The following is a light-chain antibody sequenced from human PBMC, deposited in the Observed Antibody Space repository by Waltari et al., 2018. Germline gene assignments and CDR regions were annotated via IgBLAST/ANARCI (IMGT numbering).Light chain of an antibody. V-gene: IGLV4-69*01. CDR2: INSDGSR. CDR3: QTGGHGTWV. CDR1: SRQSSNV. Sequence: QLVLTQSPSASASLGASVKLTCTLRSRQSSNVLAWHQQQPQKGPRYLMTINSDGSRSKGDEMPDRLSGSGPGAGRYPTISSLQSEDEADYYCQTGGHGTWVFGRGTKLTVL. J-gene: IGLJ3*02.